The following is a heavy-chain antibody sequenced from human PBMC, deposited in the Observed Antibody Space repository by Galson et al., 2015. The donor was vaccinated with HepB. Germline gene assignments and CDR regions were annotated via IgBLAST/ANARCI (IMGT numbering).Heavy chain of an antibody. V-gene: IGHV3-43*01. Sequence: SLRLSCAASGFTFDDYTMHWVRQAPGKGLEWVSLISWDGGSTYYADSVKGRFTISRDNSKNSLYLQMNSLRTEDTALYYCAPAFVPFDYWGQGTLVTVSS. CDR3: APAFVPFDY. J-gene: IGHJ4*02. CDR1: GFTFDDYT. CDR2: ISWDGGST. D-gene: IGHD6-6*01.